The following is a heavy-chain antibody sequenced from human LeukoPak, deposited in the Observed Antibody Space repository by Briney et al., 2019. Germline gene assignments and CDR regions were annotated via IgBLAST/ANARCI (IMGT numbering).Heavy chain of an antibody. V-gene: IGHV4-39*07. CDR3: ARAGSASPGTYYAEFDY. CDR1: GGSISNSRYY. J-gene: IGHJ4*02. CDR2: ISYSGNT. Sequence: SETLSLTCTVSGGSISNSRYYWGWIRQPPGMALEWIGSISYSGNTHYSSSLKSRVTISIDTSKNQFSLNLSSVTAADTAVYYCARAGSASPGTYYAEFDYWGQGTLVTVSS. D-gene: IGHD3-10*01.